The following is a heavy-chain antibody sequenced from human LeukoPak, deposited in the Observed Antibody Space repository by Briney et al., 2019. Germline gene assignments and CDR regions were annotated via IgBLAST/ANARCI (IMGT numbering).Heavy chain of an antibody. J-gene: IGHJ4*02. CDR1: GFTFSDYY. Sequence: KPGGSLRLSCAASGFTFSDYYMSWIRQAPGKGLEWVSYISGTSSYTNYADSVKGRFTVSRDNPKNSLFLQMNSLRAEDAAVYYCARGGSTWSNVDYWGQGTLVTVSS. V-gene: IGHV3-11*05. D-gene: IGHD6-13*01. CDR3: ARGGSTWSNVDY. CDR2: ISGTSSYT.